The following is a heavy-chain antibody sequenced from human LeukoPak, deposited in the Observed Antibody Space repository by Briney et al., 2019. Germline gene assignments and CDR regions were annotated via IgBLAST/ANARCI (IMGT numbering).Heavy chain of an antibody. V-gene: IGHV4-59*08. J-gene: IGHJ5*02. CDR3: ARQDYDFWSGNWFDP. CDR1: GGSISSYY. Sequence: SETLSLTCTVSGGSISSYYWSWIRQPPGKGLEWIGYIYYSGSTYYNPSLKSRVTISVDTSKNQFSLKLSSVTAADTAVYYCARQDYDFWSGNWFDPWGQGTLVTVSS. D-gene: IGHD3-3*01. CDR2: IYYSGST.